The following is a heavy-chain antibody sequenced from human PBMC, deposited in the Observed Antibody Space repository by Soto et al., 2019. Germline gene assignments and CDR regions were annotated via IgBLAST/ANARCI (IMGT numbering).Heavy chain of an antibody. D-gene: IGHD4-17*01. CDR2: VYYSGTT. Sequence: SETLSLTCSVSGGSASNKAYYWSWIRQPPGKRLEWIGYVYYSGTTNYNPSLKSRVTISVDLSKNQFSLRLSSVTTADTALYYCARTTAVPNTLRSRYFFDYWGQGTLVTVSS. CDR3: ARTTAVPNTLRSRYFFDY. J-gene: IGHJ4*02. CDR1: GGSASNKAYY. V-gene: IGHV4-61*08.